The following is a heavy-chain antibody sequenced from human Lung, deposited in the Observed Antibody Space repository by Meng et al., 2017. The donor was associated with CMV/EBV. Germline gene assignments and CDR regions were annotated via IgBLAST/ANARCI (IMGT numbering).Heavy chain of an antibody. Sequence: QLQESGPGLVKPSGTLSLTCAVSGGSISSSNWWSWVRQPPGKWLEWIGEIYHSGSTNYNPSLKSRVTISVDKSKNQFSLKLSSVTAADTAVYYCASFPPPGKQWLVTDYWGQGTLVTVSS. CDR1: GGSISSSNW. CDR3: ASFPPPGKQWLVTDY. V-gene: IGHV4-4*02. D-gene: IGHD6-19*01. CDR2: IYHSGST. J-gene: IGHJ4*02.